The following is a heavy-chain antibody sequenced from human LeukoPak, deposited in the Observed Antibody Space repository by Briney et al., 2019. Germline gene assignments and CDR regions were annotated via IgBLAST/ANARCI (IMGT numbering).Heavy chain of an antibody. J-gene: IGHJ6*03. D-gene: IGHD5-12*01. V-gene: IGHV4-59*01. CDR1: GGSISSYY. CDR2: IYYSGST. CDR3: ARGYLTEGGATARRVHYMDV. Sequence: PSETLSLTCTVSGGSISSYYWSWIRQPPGKGLEWIGDIYYSGSTNYNPSLKSRVTISVDTSKNQFSLKLSSVTAADTAVYYCARGYLTEGGATARRVHYMDVWGKGTTVTVSS.